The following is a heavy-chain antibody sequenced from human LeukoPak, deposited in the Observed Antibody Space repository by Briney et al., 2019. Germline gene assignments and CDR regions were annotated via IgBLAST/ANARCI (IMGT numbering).Heavy chain of an antibody. D-gene: IGHD1-1*01. CDR3: VRETRIGSSGTQGWFDP. Sequence: GGSLRLSCVASGFSFNNYAMNWVRQAPGKGLEWVSLIIGSSGTTFYADSVKGRFTISRDKSKSTLYLQMHSLRVEDTAVYYCVRETRIGSSGTQGWFDPWGQGTLVTVSS. CDR1: GFSFNNYA. V-gene: IGHV3-23*01. CDR2: IIGSSGTT. J-gene: IGHJ5*02.